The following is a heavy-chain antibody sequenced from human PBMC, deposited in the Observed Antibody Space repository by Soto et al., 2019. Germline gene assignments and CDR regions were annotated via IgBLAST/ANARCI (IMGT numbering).Heavy chain of an antibody. CDR1: GGSISSYY. V-gene: IGHV4-59*08. Sequence: QVQLQESGPGLVKPSETLSLTCTVSGGSISSYYWSWIRQPPGKGLEWIGYIYYSGSTNYNPSLKSRVTIPVDTSKNQFSLKLSSVTAADTAVYYCARRAITMVREKYWYFDLWGRGTLVTVSS. D-gene: IGHD3-10*01. J-gene: IGHJ2*01. CDR3: ARRAITMVREKYWYFDL. CDR2: IYYSGST.